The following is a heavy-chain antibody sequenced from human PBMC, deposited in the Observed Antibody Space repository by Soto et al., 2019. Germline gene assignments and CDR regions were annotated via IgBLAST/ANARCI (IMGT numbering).Heavy chain of an antibody. CDR1: GFSLTTLGMS. CDR3: VGGEVTSTMDMFFDD. J-gene: IGHJ4*02. CDR2: INWEDDK. Sequence: SGPTLVNPTQTLTLTCSFSGFSLTTLGMSVSWVRQPPGKALEWLALINWEDDKYYRPSLETRLTISKDTSTDRVLLTMTNLDPADTATYYFVGGEVTSTMDMFFDDWGQGAMVTVSS. D-gene: IGHD2-2*03. V-gene: IGHV2-70*12.